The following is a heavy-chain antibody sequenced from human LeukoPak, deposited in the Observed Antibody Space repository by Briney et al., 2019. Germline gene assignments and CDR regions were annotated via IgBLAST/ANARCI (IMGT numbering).Heavy chain of an antibody. V-gene: IGHV5-51*01. CDR3: ARLLYYFDSSGSYYAPKAFDI. Sequence: GESLKISCKGSGYSFTSHWIGWVRQMPGKGLEWMGIIYPDDSDTRYSPSFQGQVPFSADKSISIAYLRWSSLKASDTAIYYCARLLYYFDSSGSYYAPKAFDIWGQGTMVTVSS. J-gene: IGHJ3*02. CDR1: GYSFTSHW. CDR2: IYPDDSDT. D-gene: IGHD3-22*01.